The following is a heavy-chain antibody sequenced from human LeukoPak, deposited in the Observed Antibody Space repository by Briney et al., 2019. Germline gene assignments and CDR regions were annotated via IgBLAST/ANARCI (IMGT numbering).Heavy chain of an antibody. J-gene: IGHJ4*02. D-gene: IGHD4-17*01. V-gene: IGHV4-59*01. CDR3: ARALRRSYFDY. CDR1: GGSISSYY. Sequence: SETLSLTCTVSGGSISSYYWSWIRQPPGKGLEWIGYIYYSGSTNYNPSLKSRVTISVDTSKNQFSLKLSSVTAADTAVNYCARALRRSYFDYWGQGTLVTVSS. CDR2: IYYSGST.